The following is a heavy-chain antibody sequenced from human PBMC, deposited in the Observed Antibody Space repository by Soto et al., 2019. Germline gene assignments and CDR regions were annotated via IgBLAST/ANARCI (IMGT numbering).Heavy chain of an antibody. CDR2: ISISGGST. Sequence: GGSLRLSCAASGFTFSSYAMSWVRQAPGKGLEWVSAISISGGSTWYADSVKGRFTISRDNSKNTLYLQMNSLGAEDTAVYFCAKHNYGDYHVDYWGPGTLVTVSS. D-gene: IGHD4-17*01. CDR3: AKHNYGDYHVDY. V-gene: IGHV3-23*01. J-gene: IGHJ4*02. CDR1: GFTFSSYA.